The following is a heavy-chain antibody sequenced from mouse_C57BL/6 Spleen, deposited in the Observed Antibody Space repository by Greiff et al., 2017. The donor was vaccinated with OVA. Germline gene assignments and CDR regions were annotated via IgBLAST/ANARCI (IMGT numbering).Heavy chain of an antibody. J-gene: IGHJ2*01. V-gene: IGHV5-6*02. Sequence: EVKLVESGGDLVKPGGSLKLSCAASGFTFSSYGMSWVRQTPDKRLEWVATISSGGSYTYYPDSVKGRFTISRDNAKNTLYLQMSSLKSEDTAMYYCARQYDYDVGYFDYWGQGTTLTVSS. CDR2: ISSGGSYT. D-gene: IGHD2-4*01. CDR1: GFTFSSYG. CDR3: ARQYDYDVGYFDY.